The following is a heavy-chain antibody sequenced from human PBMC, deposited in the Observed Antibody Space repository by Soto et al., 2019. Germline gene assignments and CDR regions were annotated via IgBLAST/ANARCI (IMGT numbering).Heavy chain of an antibody. CDR3: AKDWNILWFGELPREGRYYYYGMDV. D-gene: IGHD3-10*01. CDR1: GFTFSSYV. V-gene: IGHV3-30*18. J-gene: IGHJ6*02. CDR2: ISYDGSNK. Sequence: GGSLRLSCAASGFTFSSYVMHWVRQAPGKGLEWVAVISYDGSNKYYADSVKGRFTISRDNSKNTLYLQMNSLRAEDTAVYYCAKDWNILWFGELPREGRYYYYGMDVWGQGTTVTVSS.